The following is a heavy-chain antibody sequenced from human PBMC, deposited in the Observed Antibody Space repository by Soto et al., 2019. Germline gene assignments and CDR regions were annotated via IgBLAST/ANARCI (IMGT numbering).Heavy chain of an antibody. V-gene: IGHV3-23*01. J-gene: IGHJ1*01. CDR2: ISGSGGGT. CDR1: GFTFSSYA. Sequence: GGSLRLSCAASGFTFSSYAMSWVRQAPGKGLEWVSAISGSGGGTYYTDSVKGRFTISRDNSKNTLYLQMNSLRAEDTAIYYCAKTDRSTWLPAEYFQDWGQGTLVTVSS. D-gene: IGHD3-22*01. CDR3: AKTDRSTWLPAEYFQD.